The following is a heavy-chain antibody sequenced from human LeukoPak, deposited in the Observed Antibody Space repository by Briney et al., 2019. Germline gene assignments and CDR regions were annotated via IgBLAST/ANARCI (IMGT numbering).Heavy chain of an antibody. CDR3: AREGSGWYSFHYDMDV. Sequence: PGGSLRLSCAASGFTFSSYGMHWVRQAPGKGLEWVAVIWYDGSNKYYADSVKGRFTISRDNSKNTLYLQMNSLRAEDTAVYYCAREGSGWYSFHYDMDVWGKGTTVTVSS. J-gene: IGHJ6*04. D-gene: IGHD6-19*01. CDR1: GFTFSSYG. CDR2: IWYDGSNK. V-gene: IGHV3-33*01.